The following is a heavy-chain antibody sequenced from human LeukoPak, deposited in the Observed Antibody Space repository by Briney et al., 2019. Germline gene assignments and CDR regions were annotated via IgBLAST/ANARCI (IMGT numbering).Heavy chain of an antibody. CDR2: IYYSGST. D-gene: IGHD2-2*01. CDR3: ARVRASWRGWFDP. CDR1: GGSFRSSRYY. V-gene: IGHV4-39*01. J-gene: IGHJ5*02. Sequence: SETLSLTCTVSGGSFRSSRYYWGWIRQPPGKGLEWIGTIYYSGSTFYNPSLKSRVTISVDTSKNQFSLKLSSVTAADTAVYYCARVRASWRGWFDPWGQGTLVTVSS.